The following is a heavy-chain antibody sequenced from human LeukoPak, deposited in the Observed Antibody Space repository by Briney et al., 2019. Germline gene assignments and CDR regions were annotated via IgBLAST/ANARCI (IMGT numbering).Heavy chain of an antibody. Sequence: PSETLSLTCTVSGGSISSYYWSWIRQPPGKGLEWVGYIYYSGNTNYNPSLKSRVTISVDTSKNQFSLNLNSVTAADTAVYYCARDGRGYSYGYSYFDSWGQGTLVTVSS. CDR2: IYYSGNT. D-gene: IGHD5-18*01. CDR1: GGSISSYY. V-gene: IGHV4-59*12. J-gene: IGHJ4*02. CDR3: ARDGRGYSYGYSYFDS.